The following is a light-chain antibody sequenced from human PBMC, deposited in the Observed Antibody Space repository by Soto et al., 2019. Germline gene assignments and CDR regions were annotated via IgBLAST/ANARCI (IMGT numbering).Light chain of an antibody. J-gene: IGKJ2*01. V-gene: IGKV2-30*01. CDR3: MQGTHWPSGT. CDR2: KVS. CDR1: RSLMYSDGISY. Sequence: DVVMTQSPLSLPVTLGQPASISCRSSRSLMYSDGISYLSWFQQRPGQSPRRLIYKVSNRDSWXPXRYXDSGSGTDFTLKISRVEADDVGVYFCMQGTHWPSGTLGQGTKLEIK.